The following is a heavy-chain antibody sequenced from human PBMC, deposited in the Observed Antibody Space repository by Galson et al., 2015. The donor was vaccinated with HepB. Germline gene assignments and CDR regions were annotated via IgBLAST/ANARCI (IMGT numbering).Heavy chain of an antibody. Sequence: SLRLSCAASGFTFSSYAMHWVRQAPGKGLEWVAVISYDGSNKYYADSAKGRFTISRDNSKNTLYLQMNSLRAEDTAVYYCARPDCSSTSCYWGSCDYWGQGTLV. CDR1: GFTFSSYA. CDR2: ISYDGSNK. V-gene: IGHV3-30-3*01. D-gene: IGHD2-2*01. J-gene: IGHJ4*02. CDR3: ARPDCSSTSCYWGSCDY.